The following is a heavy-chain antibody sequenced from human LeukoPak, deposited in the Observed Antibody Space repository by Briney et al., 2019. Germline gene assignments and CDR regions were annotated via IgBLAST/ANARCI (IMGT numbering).Heavy chain of an antibody. D-gene: IGHD6-19*01. CDR3: AKDNRRHYTSGPDPDSLH. CDR1: GFIFNNYA. Sequence: GRSLRLSCAGSGFIFNNYAMHWVRQPPGKGLEWVSGISWNSGSIDYADSVKGRFTISRDNAKNSLYLQMNSLRVEDTAFYYCAKDNRRHYTSGPDPDSLHWGQGALVTVSS. CDR2: ISWNSGSI. J-gene: IGHJ4*02. V-gene: IGHV3-9*01.